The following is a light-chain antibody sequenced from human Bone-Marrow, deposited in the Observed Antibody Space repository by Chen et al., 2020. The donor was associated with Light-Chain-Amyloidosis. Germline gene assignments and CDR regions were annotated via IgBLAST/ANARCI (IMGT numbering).Light chain of an antibody. V-gene: IGKV3-20*01. CDR3: QQYGTSPLT. CDR2: GSS. Sequence: EIVLTQAPGTLPLSPGEGANLSCRASQTISSNSLTWYQQKFGQAPRLLIYGSSSRATGIPDRFTGSGSGTDFTLTINRLEPEDFAMYYCQQYGTSPLTFGGGTKVEIK. CDR1: QTISSNS. J-gene: IGKJ4*01.